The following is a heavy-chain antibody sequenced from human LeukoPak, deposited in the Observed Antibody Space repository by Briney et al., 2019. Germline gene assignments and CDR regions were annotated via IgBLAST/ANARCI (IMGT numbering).Heavy chain of an antibody. J-gene: IGHJ6*02. D-gene: IGHD2-2*01. CDR2: ISYDGSNK. V-gene: IGHV3-30*04. CDR3: ARDPGYCSSTSCWDYYYGMDV. CDR1: GFTFSSYA. Sequence: PGGSLRLSCAASGFTFSSYAMHWVRQAPGKGLEWVAVISYDGSNKYYADSVKGRFTISRDNSKNTLYLQMNSLRAEDTAVYYCARDPGYCSSTSCWDYYYGMDVWGQGTTVTVSS.